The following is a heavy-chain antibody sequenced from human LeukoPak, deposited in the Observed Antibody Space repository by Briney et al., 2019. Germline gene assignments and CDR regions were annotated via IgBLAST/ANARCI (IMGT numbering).Heavy chain of an antibody. CDR3: AKNLGSPSQNY. V-gene: IGHV3-30*02. Sequence: PGGSLRLSCAASAFTFTNYGMHWVRQAPGKGLEWVAFVRSDGSDQYYIDSVKGRFTVSRDNSKNTLYLQMNNLRPEDTAVYYCAKNLGSPSQNYWGQGTLVTVSS. D-gene: IGHD7-27*01. CDR2: VRSDGSDQ. CDR1: AFTFTNYG. J-gene: IGHJ4*02.